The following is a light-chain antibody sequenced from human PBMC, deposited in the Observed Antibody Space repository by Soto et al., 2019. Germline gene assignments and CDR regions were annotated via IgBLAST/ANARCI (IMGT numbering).Light chain of an antibody. CDR2: GAA. V-gene: IGKV3-15*01. CDR1: QSVFSS. J-gene: IGKJ1*01. Sequence: DIVMTQSPATLSVSPGERATLSCRASQSVFSSLAWYQQKPGQAPRLLIYGAATRATGIPARFSGSGSGTEFTLTISSLQSEDFAVYFRQQYHNWPALGQGTKVDIK. CDR3: QQYHNWPA.